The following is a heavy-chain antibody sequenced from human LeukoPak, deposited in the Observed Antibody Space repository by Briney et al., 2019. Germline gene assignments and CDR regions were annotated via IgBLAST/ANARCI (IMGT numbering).Heavy chain of an antibody. CDR1: GGSISSYY. D-gene: IGHD6-19*01. V-gene: IGHV4-59*01. CDR2: IYYSGST. CDR3: ASSSGWYYFDY. Sequence: PSETLSLTCTVSGGSISSYYWRWIRQPPGKGLEWIGYIYYSGSTNYNPSLKSRVTISVDTSKNQFSLKLSSVTAADTAVYYCASSSGWYYFDYWGQGTLVTVSS. J-gene: IGHJ4*02.